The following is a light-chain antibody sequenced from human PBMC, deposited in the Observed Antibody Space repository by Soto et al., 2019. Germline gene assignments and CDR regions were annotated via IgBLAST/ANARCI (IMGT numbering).Light chain of an antibody. Sequence: DIQSTQSPSTLSASVGDRASITCRASQSVITGLAWYQPKPGKGPKLLIYDASSLESGVPSRFSGSGSGTQFTLTISSLQPDDFATYFCQQYNSYWTVGQGTKVDI. J-gene: IGKJ1*01. V-gene: IGKV1-5*01. CDR3: QQYNSYWT. CDR1: QSVITG. CDR2: DAS.